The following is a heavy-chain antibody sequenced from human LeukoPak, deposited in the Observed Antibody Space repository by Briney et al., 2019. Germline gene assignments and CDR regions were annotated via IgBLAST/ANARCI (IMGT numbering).Heavy chain of an antibody. J-gene: IGHJ4*02. CDR2: IKQDGSEK. D-gene: IGHD1-26*01. V-gene: IGHV3-7*01. CDR1: GFTFSTYW. Sequence: GGSLRLSCAASGFTFSTYWMSWVRQAPGKGLEWVANIKQDGSEKYYVDSVKGRFTISRDNAKNSLYLQMNSLRAEDTAVYYCARDRIVGATHFDYWGQGTLVTVSS. CDR3: ARDRIVGATHFDY.